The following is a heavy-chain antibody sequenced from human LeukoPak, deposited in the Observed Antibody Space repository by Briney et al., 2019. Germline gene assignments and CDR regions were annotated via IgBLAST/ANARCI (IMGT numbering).Heavy chain of an antibody. V-gene: IGHV3-53*01. CDR1: GFTVSSNY. CDR2: IYSGGST. D-gene: IGHD2-21*01. J-gene: IGHJ4*02. Sequence: PGGSLRLSCAASGFTVSSNYMSWVRQAPGKGLEWVSVIYSGGSTYYADSVKGRFTIPRDNSKNTLYLQMNSLRAEDTAVYYCAREELGILDYWGQGTLVTVSS. CDR3: AREELGILDY.